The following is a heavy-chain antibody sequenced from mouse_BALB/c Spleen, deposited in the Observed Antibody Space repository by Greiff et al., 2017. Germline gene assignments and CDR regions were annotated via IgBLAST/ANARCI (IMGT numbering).Heavy chain of an antibody. V-gene: IGHV14-3*02. CDR3: ASTTVVADY. Sequence: VQLKESGAELVKPGASVKLSCTASGFNIKDTYMHWVKQRPEQGLEWIGRIDPANGNTKYDPKFQGKATITADTSSNTAYLQLSSLTSEDTAVYYCASTTVVADYWGQGTTLTVSS. J-gene: IGHJ2*01. D-gene: IGHD1-1*01. CDR1: GFNIKDTY. CDR2: IDPANGNT.